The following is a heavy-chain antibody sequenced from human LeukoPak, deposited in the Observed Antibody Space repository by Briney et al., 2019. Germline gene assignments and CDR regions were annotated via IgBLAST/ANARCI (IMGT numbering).Heavy chain of an antibody. CDR3: AAGGDEENLYYFDF. Sequence: SSVKVSCKASGFTFTSSAVQWVRQARGQGLEWIGWIVVGSGNTNYAQKFQERVTITRDMSTSTAYMELSSLRSEDTAVYYCAAGGDEENLYYFDFWGQGTLVTVSS. V-gene: IGHV1-58*01. CDR1: GFTFTSSA. CDR2: IVVGSGNT. D-gene: IGHD3-16*01. J-gene: IGHJ4*02.